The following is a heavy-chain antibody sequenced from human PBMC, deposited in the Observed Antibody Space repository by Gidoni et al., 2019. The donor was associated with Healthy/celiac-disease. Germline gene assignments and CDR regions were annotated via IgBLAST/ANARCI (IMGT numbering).Heavy chain of an antibody. CDR3: TTEDLVPAATRGGFDY. Sequence: EVQRGGWRGGLVKTGGALSSSCDASGFNVCNEEMCWCRQAPGKALELVCRINSKTDGGTTDYAAPVKGRFTISKDDSKHTLYLQMNSLKTEDTAVYYCTTEDLVPAATRGGFDYWGQGTLVTVSS. J-gene: IGHJ4*02. V-gene: IGHV3-15*01. CDR1: GFNVCNEE. D-gene: IGHD2-2*01. CDR2: INSKTDGGTT.